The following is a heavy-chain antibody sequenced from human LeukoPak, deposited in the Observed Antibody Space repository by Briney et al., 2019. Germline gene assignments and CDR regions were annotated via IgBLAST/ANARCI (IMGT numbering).Heavy chain of an antibody. CDR1: GFTFSSYE. CDR2: IKLDGTQK. V-gene: IGHV3-7*01. D-gene: IGHD3/OR15-3a*01. CDR3: TRDFWTDY. Sequence: TGGSLRLSCAASGFTFSSYEMNWIRQAPGRGLEWVANIKLDGTQKNYIQSVRGRFTISRDNARNFLYLQLSSLRAEDTAVYYCTRDFWTDYWGQGTLVTVSS. J-gene: IGHJ4*02.